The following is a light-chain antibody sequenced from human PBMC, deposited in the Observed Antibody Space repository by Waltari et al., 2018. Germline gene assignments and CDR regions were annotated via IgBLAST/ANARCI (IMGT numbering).Light chain of an antibody. CDR2: KAS. V-gene: IGKV1-5*03. Sequence: TQLTQSPSTLSASVGDSVTITCRASQIISTWLAWYQQKPGKAPKLLIYKASSLESGVPSRFSGSGSGTEFTLTISSLQPDDFATYYCQQYNDFSSLTFGGGTKVEIE. CDR3: QQYNDFSSLT. J-gene: IGKJ4*01. CDR1: QIISTW.